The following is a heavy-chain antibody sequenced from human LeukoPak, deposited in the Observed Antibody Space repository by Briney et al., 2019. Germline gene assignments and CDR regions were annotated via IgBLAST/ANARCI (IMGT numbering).Heavy chain of an antibody. D-gene: IGHD1-26*01. CDR3: ARLGVGGSYSGIYYFNY. CDR2: ISSSSRYI. V-gene: IGHV3-21*01. Sequence: GGSLRLSCAASGFTFSRYWMHWVRQAPGKGLEWVSSISSSSRYISYADSVKGRFTISRDNAKNSLYLQMNSLRAEDTAVYYCARLGVGGSYSGIYYFNYWGQGTLVTVSS. CDR1: GFTFSRYW. J-gene: IGHJ4*02.